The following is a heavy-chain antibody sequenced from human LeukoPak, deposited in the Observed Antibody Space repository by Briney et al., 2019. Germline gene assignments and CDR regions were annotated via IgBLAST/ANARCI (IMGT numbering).Heavy chain of an antibody. CDR2: SGPGGSKT. V-gene: IGHV3-23*01. CDR1: GFTFRSFA. Sequence: PGGSLRRSCAASGFTFRSFAMTWVRQAPGKGLEWVSASGPGGSKTYYADSVKGRFTISRDTSKNTLYLQMDNLRAEDTAVYYCAKGLGLRYFDWLPDFWGQGTLVTVSS. D-gene: IGHD3-9*01. J-gene: IGHJ4*02. CDR3: AKGLGLRYFDWLPDF.